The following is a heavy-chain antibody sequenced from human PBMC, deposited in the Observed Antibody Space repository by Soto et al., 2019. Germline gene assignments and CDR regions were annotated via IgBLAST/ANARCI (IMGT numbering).Heavy chain of an antibody. J-gene: IGHJ4*02. CDR1: GGSIGSSSYY. CDR3: ARAMKTMAHPGGFDY. V-gene: IGHV4-39*07. D-gene: IGHD3-10*01. Sequence: SETLALTCTVSGGSIGSSSYYWGWIRQPPGKGLEWIGSIYYSGSTYYNPSLKSRVTISVDTSKNQFSLKLSSVTAEDTAVYYCARAMKTMAHPGGFDYWGQGTLVTVSS. CDR2: IYYSGST.